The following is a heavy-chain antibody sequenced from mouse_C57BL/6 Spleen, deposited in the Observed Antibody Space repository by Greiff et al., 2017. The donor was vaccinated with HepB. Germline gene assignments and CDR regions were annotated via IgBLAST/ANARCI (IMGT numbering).Heavy chain of an antibody. CDR3: GYYGSSYGYFDV. CDR1: GYTFTSYW. J-gene: IGHJ1*03. CDR2: IDPSDSYT. V-gene: IGHV1-69*01. Sequence: QVQLKQPGAELVMPGASVKLSCKASGYTFTSYWMHWVKQRPGQGLEWIGEIDPSDSYTNYNQKFKGKSTLTVDKSSSTAYMQLSSLTSEDSAVYYCGYYGSSYGYFDVWGTGTTVTVSS. D-gene: IGHD1-1*01.